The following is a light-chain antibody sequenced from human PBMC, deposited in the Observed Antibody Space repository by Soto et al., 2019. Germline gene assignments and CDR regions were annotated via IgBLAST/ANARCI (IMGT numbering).Light chain of an antibody. V-gene: IGLV2-8*01. CDR3: SSYAGSNTHVV. CDR2: EVS. J-gene: IGLJ2*01. Sequence: LNKPASASGAPRDAVTISCNGTSSDVGGYNYVSWYQQHPGKAPKLMIYEVSKRPSGVPARFSGSKSGNPASLTVSGLQADDEADYYCSSYAGSNTHVVFGGGTKVTVL. CDR1: SSDVGGYNY.